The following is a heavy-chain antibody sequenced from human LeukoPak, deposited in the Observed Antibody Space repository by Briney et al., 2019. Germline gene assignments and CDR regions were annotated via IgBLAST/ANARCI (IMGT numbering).Heavy chain of an antibody. CDR1: GFTFSTYY. Sequence: PGWSLRLSCAASGFTFSTYYMSWVRQAPGKGLEWVANIKQDGGEKYYVDSVKGRFTISRDDAKNSLYLQMKSLRAEDTAVYYCARGRYCTGASCYFDYWGQGTLVTVSS. CDR2: IKQDGGEK. D-gene: IGHD2-15*01. J-gene: IGHJ4*02. V-gene: IGHV3-7*03. CDR3: ARGRYCTGASCYFDY.